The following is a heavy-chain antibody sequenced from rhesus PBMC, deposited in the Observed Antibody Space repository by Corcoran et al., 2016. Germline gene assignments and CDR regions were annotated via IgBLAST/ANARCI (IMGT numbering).Heavy chain of an antibody. CDR2: IYWNDSK. V-gene: IGHV2-95*01. Sequence: QVTLKESGPALVKPTQTLTLTCTFSGFSISTTGTGVGWIRQPPGKALEWLASIYWNDSKYYSTALKSRLTISKDTSKNQVVLTMTNMDPVDTATYYCARVRYYFDYWGQGVLVTVSS. J-gene: IGHJ4*01. CDR3: ARVRYYFDY. CDR1: GFSISTTGTG.